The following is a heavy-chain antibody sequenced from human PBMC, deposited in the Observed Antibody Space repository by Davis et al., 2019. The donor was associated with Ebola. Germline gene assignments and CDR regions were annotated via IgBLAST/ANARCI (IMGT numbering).Heavy chain of an antibody. CDR2: IKEDRSER. Sequence: PGGSLRLSCAASGFTFSNVWMAWVRLAPGKGLEWVANIKEDRSERYYVDSVEGRFTISRDNAKNSLYLRMNGLRAEDTGVYYCTRMALNYYYSGMDVWGQGTTVTVSS. CDR1: GFTFSNVW. V-gene: IGHV3-7*01. J-gene: IGHJ6*02. D-gene: IGHD3-3*02. CDR3: TRMALNYYYSGMDV.